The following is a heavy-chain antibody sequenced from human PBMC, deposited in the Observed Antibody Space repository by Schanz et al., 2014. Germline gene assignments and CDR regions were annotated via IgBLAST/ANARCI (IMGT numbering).Heavy chain of an antibody. CDR3: AKAADWPVTQFDP. J-gene: IGHJ5*02. CDR1: GFTFSPYW. D-gene: IGHD3-9*01. V-gene: IGHV3-23*04. Sequence: EVELVESGGGLVQPGGSLRLSCGSSGFTFSPYWMHWVRQAPGKGLEWVSALSEGGGGTHYADSVRGRFTISSDSSKNTLYLQRSSLRADDTAVYYCAKAADWPVTQFDPWGQGTLVTVSS. CDR2: LSEGGGGT.